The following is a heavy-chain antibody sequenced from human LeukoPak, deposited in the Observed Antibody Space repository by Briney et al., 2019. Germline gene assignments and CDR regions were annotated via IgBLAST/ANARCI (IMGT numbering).Heavy chain of an antibody. CDR1: GFSFGSYA. J-gene: IGHJ4*02. CDR3: ARVGIVVPIDY. D-gene: IGHD2-2*03. CDR2: ISSSSSYI. Sequence: GGSLRLSCSTSGFSFGSYAMNWVRRSPGKGLEWVSSISSSSSYIYYADSVKGRFTISRDNAKNSLYLQMNSLRAEDTAVYYCARVGIVVPIDYWGQGTLVTVSS. V-gene: IGHV3-21*01.